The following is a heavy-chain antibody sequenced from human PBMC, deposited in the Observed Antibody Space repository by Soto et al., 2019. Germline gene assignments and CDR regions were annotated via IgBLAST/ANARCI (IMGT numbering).Heavy chain of an antibody. V-gene: IGHV3-66*01. D-gene: IGHD6-19*01. J-gene: IGHJ4*02. Sequence: EVQLVESGGGLVQPGGSLRLSCAASGFTVSSNYMSWVRQAPGKGLEWVSVIYSGGSTYYADSVKGRFTISRDNSKNSLYRQMNSLRAEDTAVYYGARDLGLMGAVAGTRDYWGQGTLVTVSS. CDR3: ARDLGLMGAVAGTRDY. CDR1: GFTVSSNY. CDR2: IYSGGST.